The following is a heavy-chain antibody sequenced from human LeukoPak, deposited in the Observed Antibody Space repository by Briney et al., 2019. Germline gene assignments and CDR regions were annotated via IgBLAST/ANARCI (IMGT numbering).Heavy chain of an antibody. CDR2: ISWNSDSI. V-gene: IGHV3-9*01. J-gene: IGHJ3*02. Sequence: GGSLRLSCAASGFSFDDHAMHWVRHAPGKGLEWVSGISWNSDSIGYGDSVKGRFTISRDNAKNSLYLQMNSLTTEDTALYYCAKDMYSSGWYGAFDIWGQGTMVTVSS. D-gene: IGHD6-19*01. CDR3: AKDMYSSGWYGAFDI. CDR1: GFSFDDHA.